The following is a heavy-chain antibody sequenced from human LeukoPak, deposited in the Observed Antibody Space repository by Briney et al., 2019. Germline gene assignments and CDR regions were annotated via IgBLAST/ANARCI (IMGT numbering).Heavy chain of an antibody. CDR2: MNPNSGDT. CDR3: ATGSRYCSSTSCSFHM. D-gene: IGHD2-2*01. Sequence: ASVKVSCKASGYTFRSFDINWVRQATGQGLEWMGWMNPNSGDTGFAQKFQGRVTMTRNTAISTAYMELSSLRSEDTAVYYCATGSRYCSSTSCSFHMWGQGTMVTVSS. CDR1: GYTFRSFD. J-gene: IGHJ3*02. V-gene: IGHV1-8*01.